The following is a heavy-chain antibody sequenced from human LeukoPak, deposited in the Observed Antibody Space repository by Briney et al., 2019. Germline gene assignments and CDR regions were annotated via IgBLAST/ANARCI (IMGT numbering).Heavy chain of an antibody. V-gene: IGHV3-53*01. CDR3: ASGYCSTASCFY. J-gene: IGHJ4*02. CDR1: GFTVSSNY. D-gene: IGHD2-2*01. CDR2: IYSGGST. Sequence: GGSLRLSCAASGFTVSSNYMSWVRQAPGKGLEWVSVIYSGGSTYYADSVKGRFTISRDNSKNTLYLQMNSLRAEDTAVYYCASGYCSTASCFYWGQGTLVTVSP.